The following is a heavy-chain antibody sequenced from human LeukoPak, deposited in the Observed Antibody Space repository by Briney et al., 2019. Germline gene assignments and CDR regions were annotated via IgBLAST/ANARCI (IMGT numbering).Heavy chain of an antibody. CDR1: GFIVSGDF. CDR2: IYSDGST. CDR3: AKDPGYSYDGYYYYGMDV. Sequence: GSLRLSCAASGFIVSGDFMSWVRQAPGKGLEWVSVIYSDGSTYYADSVKGRFTISRDNSKNTLYLQMNSLRAEDTAVYYCAKDPGYSYDGYYYYGMDVWGQGTTVTVSS. D-gene: IGHD5-18*01. V-gene: IGHV3-53*01. J-gene: IGHJ6*02.